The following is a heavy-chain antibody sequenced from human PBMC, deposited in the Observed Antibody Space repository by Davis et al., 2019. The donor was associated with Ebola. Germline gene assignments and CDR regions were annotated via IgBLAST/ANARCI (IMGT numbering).Heavy chain of an antibody. CDR2: IDPSDSYT. D-gene: IGHD6-25*01. CDR1: GYSFTSYW. J-gene: IGHJ4*02. V-gene: IGHV5-10-1*01. CDR3: ARQRTYLGDPFDY. Sequence: GESLKISCKGSGYSFTSYWITWVRQMPGKGLEWMGRIDPSDSYTNYSPSFQGLVTMSADKSISTAYLQWSSLKASDTAIYYCARQRTYLGDPFDYWGQGALVTVSS.